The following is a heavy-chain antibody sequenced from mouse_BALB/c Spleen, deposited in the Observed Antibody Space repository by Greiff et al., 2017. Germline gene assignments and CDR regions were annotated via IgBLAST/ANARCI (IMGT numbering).Heavy chain of an antibody. J-gene: IGHJ3*01. D-gene: IGHD2-4*01. Sequence: EVKLVESGPGLVKPSQSLSLTCTVTGYSITSDYAWNWIRQFPGNKLEWMGYISYSGSTSYNPSLKSRISITRDTSKNQFFLQLNSVTTEDTATYYCADDYDGFAYWGQGTLVTVSA. CDR1: GYSITSDYA. CDR3: ADDYDGFAY. CDR2: ISYSGST. V-gene: IGHV3-2*02.